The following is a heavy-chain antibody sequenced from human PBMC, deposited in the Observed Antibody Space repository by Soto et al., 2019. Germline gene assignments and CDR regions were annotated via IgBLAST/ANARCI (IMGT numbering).Heavy chain of an antibody. Sequence: QVQLVESGGGVVQPGRSLRLSCEASGFTFSIFGMHWVRQAPGKGLEWVAVISYDGNNKYYADSVKGRFTISRDNSKNTLYLQMDSLRAEDTAGXXXAKDHLQTTVTTPSYWGPGTLVTVSS. CDR1: GFTFSIFG. J-gene: IGHJ4*02. D-gene: IGHD4-17*01. CDR3: AKDHLQTTVTTPSY. CDR2: ISYDGNNK. V-gene: IGHV3-30*03.